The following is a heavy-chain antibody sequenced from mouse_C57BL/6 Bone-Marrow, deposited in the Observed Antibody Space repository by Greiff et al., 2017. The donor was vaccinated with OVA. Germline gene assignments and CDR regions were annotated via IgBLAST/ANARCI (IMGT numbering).Heavy chain of an antibody. D-gene: IGHD1-1*02. CDR2: ISSGGSYT. Sequence: EVQVVESGGDLVKPGGSLKLSCAASGFTFSSYGMSWVRQTPDKRLEWVATISSGGSYTYYPDSVKGRFTISRDNAKNTLYLQMSSLTSEDTAMYYCASYGYWGQGTTLTVSS. J-gene: IGHJ2*01. CDR1: GFTFSSYG. CDR3: ASYGY. V-gene: IGHV5-6*01.